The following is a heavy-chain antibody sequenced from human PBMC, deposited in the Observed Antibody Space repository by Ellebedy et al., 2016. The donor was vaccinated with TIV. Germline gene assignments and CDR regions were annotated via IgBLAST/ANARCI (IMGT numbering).Heavy chain of an antibody. J-gene: IGHJ4*02. CDR1: GYTFTGYY. Sequence: AASVQVSCKASGYTFTGYYLHWVRQAPGQGLEWMGWINPYNGATVYAPKFQGRVTMTGDTSIDTAYMELRSLRPDDTAVYYCARDDCGGGSCPIFNYWGQGAQVTVSS. D-gene: IGHD2-15*01. CDR3: ARDDCGGGSCPIFNY. V-gene: IGHV1-2*02. CDR2: INPYNGAT.